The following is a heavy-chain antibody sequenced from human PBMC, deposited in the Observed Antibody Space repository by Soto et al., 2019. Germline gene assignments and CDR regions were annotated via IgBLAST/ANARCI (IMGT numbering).Heavy chain of an antibody. J-gene: IGHJ4*02. CDR1: GGSISSYY. CDR3: ARVVRRDGYNSRFDY. D-gene: IGHD5-12*01. V-gene: IGHV4-59*01. CDR2: IYYSGST. Sequence: SETLSLTCTVSGGSISSYYWSWIRQPPGKGLEWIGYIYYSGSTNYNPSLKSRVTISVDTSKNQFSLKLSSVTAADTAVYYCARVVRRDGYNSRFDYWGQGTLVTVSS.